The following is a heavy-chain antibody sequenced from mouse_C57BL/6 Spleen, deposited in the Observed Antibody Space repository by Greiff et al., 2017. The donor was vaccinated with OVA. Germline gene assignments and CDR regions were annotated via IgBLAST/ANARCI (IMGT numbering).Heavy chain of an antibody. V-gene: IGHV3-8*01. Sequence: EVQLVESGPGLAKPSPTLSLTCSVTGYSITSDSWHWIRKFPGHKLEYIGYISYSGSTYYNPSLKSRISITRDTSKNQYYLQLNSVTTEDTATYYCARGGGYDDAMDYWGQGTSVTVSS. CDR2: ISYSGST. J-gene: IGHJ4*01. CDR1: GYSITSDS. D-gene: IGHD2-2*01. CDR3: ARGGGYDDAMDY.